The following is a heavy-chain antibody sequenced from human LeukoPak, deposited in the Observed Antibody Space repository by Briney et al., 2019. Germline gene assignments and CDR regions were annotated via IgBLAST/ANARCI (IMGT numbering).Heavy chain of an antibody. D-gene: IGHD3-22*01. V-gene: IGHV4-34*01. J-gene: IGHJ4*02. CDR1: GGSFSGYY. Sequence: SETLSLTCAVYGGSFSGYYWSWIRQPPGKGLEWIGEINHSGSTNYNPSLKSRVTISIDTSKNQFSLRLSSVTAADTAVYYCARVTGYMIEDYFDYWGQGTLVTVSS. CDR3: ARVTGYMIEDYFDY. CDR2: INHSGST.